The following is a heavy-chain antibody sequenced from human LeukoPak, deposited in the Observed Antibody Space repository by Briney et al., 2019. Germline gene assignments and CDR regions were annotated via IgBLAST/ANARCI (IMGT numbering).Heavy chain of an antibody. CDR2: INDDGSST. CDR3: AGLGYCTSTNCYIDY. Sequence: PGGSLRLSCAASGFTFSNDWMHWVRQPPGKGLVWVSRINDDGSSTTYADSVKGRFAISRDNAKNTLYLQMNSLRAEDTAVYYCAGLGYCTSTNCYIDYWGQGTVVTVSS. CDR1: GFTFSNDW. D-gene: IGHD2-2*02. V-gene: IGHV3-74*01. J-gene: IGHJ4*02.